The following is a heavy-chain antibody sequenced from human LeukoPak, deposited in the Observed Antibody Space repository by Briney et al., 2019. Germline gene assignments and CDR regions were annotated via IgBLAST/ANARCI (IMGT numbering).Heavy chain of an antibody. V-gene: IGHV4-4*07. CDR1: GGSFSIYY. J-gene: IGHJ4*02. CDR3: ARRDDSSGYHKIFDY. D-gene: IGHD3-22*01. CDR2: IYTSGST. Sequence: SETLSLTCTVSGGSFSIYYWTWIRQPAGKGLEWIGRIYTSGSTNYNPSLKSRVTMSVDTSKNQFYLKLSSLTAADTAVYYCARRDDSSGYHKIFDYWGPGTLVTVSS.